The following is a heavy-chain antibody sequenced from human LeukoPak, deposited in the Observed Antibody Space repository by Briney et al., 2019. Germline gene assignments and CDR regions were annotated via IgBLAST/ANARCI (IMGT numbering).Heavy chain of an antibody. CDR1: GFTFGTYA. J-gene: IGHJ4*02. CDR2: MWSDGDNR. D-gene: IGHD2-15*01. V-gene: IGHV3-33*01. CDR3: VRDRCSGGSCRLFDY. Sequence: GGSLRLSCAASGFTFGTYAMHWVRQAPGKGLEWVAVMWSDGDNRYYADSVKGRFTIPRDNSKKTLYMEMKSLRAEEMAVYYCVRDRCSGGSCRLFDYWGEGALVTVSS.